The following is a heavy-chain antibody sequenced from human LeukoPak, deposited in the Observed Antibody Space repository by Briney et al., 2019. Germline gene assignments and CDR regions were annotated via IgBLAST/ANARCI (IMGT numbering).Heavy chain of an antibody. CDR1: GGTFSSYA. CDR3: ARDRDFWSGCHSENWFDP. CDR2: IIPIFGTA. D-gene: IGHD3-3*01. V-gene: IGHV1-69*05. Sequence: ASVKVSCKASGGTFSSYAISWVRQAPGQGLEWMGRIIPIFGTANYAQKFQGRVTITTDESTSTAYMELSSLRSEDTAVYYCARDRDFWSGCHSENWFDPWGQGTLVTVSS. J-gene: IGHJ5*02.